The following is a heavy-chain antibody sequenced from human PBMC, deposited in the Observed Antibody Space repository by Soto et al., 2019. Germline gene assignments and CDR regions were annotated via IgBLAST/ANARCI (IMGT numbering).Heavy chain of an antibody. CDR2: IYHSGNT. D-gene: IGHD2-15*01. CDR3: ARVMGVASGGPLDY. J-gene: IGHJ4*02. CDR1: GGSISSSNR. V-gene: IGHV4-4*02. Sequence: SETLSLTCAVSGGSISSSNRWSWARQSPKIGLEWIGEIYHSGNTNYNPSLRGRVTISVDKSKNHFSLQVRSVTAADTATYYCARVMGVASGGPLDYWGQGTLVTVSS.